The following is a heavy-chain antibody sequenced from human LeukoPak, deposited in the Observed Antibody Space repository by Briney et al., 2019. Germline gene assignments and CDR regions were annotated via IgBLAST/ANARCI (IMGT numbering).Heavy chain of an antibody. D-gene: IGHD1-26*01. CDR2: INHSGIT. V-gene: IGHV4-39*07. J-gene: IGHJ4*02. Sequence: SETLSLTCTVSGGSISSSSYYWGWIRQPPGMGLEWIGEINHSGITNYNPSLKSRVTLSVDTSKNQFSLNLTSLTAADTATYYCARRDGSRAVDYWGQGTLVTVSS. CDR1: GGSISSSSYY. CDR3: ARRDGSRAVDY.